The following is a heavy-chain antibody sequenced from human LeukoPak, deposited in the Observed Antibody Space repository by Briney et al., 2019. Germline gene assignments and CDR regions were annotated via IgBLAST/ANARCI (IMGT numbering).Heavy chain of an antibody. CDR3: ARHSFGDSSGWYLRPGYFDY. V-gene: IGHV4-39*01. CDR1: GGSISSSSYY. CDR2: IYYSGST. D-gene: IGHD6-19*01. J-gene: IGHJ4*02. Sequence: SETLSLTCTVSGGSISSSSYYWGWIRQPPGKGLEWIGSIYYSGSTYYNPSLKSRVTISVDTSKNQFSLKLSSVTAADTAVYYYARHSFGDSSGWYLRPGYFDYWGQGTLVTVSS.